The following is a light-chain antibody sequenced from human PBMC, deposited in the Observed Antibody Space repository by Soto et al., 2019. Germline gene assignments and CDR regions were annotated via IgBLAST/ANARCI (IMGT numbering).Light chain of an antibody. J-gene: IGLJ1*01. V-gene: IGLV2-14*01. CDR3: SSYTTSSTPV. Sequence: QSVLIQPASVSGSPGQSIAISCTGTSSDVGAYNYVSWYQQHPGQAPKLIIYGVNNRPSGVSNRFSGSKSGNTASLTISGLQAEDEADYYCSSYTTSSTPVFGTGTKVTVL. CDR1: SSDVGAYNY. CDR2: GVN.